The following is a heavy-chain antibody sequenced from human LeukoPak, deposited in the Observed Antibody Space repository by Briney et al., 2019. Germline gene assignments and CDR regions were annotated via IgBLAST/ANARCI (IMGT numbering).Heavy chain of an antibody. D-gene: IGHD3-10*01. J-gene: IGHJ4*02. CDR1: GYTFSSYW. V-gene: IGHV3-74*01. CDR2: IDTDGRTT. CDR3: ARDVAGARSY. Sequence: GGSLRLSCAASGYTFSSYWMHWVRQAPGKGLVWVSRIDTDGRTTNYTDSVRGRFTIYRDNVQNTLYLQMNSPTAEDTAVCYCARDVAGARSYWGQGALVSVSS.